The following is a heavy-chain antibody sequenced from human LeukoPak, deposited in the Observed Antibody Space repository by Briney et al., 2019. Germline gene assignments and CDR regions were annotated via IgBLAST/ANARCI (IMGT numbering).Heavy chain of an antibody. CDR1: GGSFSGYY. J-gene: IGHJ6*03. CDR2: INHSGST. Sequence: PSETLSLTCAVYGGSFSGYYWSWIRQPPGKGLEWIGEINHSGSTNYNPSLKSRVTISVDTSKNQFSLKLSSVTAADTAVHYCARVGTPMVTIVAPYYMDVWGKGTTVTVSS. V-gene: IGHV4-34*01. CDR3: ARVGTPMVTIVAPYYMDV. D-gene: IGHD5-18*01.